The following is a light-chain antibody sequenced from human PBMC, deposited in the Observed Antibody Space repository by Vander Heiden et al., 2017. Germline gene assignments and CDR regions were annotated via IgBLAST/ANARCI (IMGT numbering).Light chain of an antibody. Sequence: DIVMTQSPDFLAVSLGERATINCKSSKSVLYSSNNKNYLAWYQQKPGQPPKLLIYWASTRESGVPDRFSGSGSGTDFTLTISSLQAEDVAVYYCQQDDSTPLTFGGGTKVEIK. V-gene: IGKV4-1*01. J-gene: IGKJ4*01. CDR3: QQDDSTPLT. CDR1: KSVLYSSNNKNY. CDR2: WAS.